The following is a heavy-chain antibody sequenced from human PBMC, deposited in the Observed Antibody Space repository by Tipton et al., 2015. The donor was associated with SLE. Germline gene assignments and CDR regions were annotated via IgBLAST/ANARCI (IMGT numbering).Heavy chain of an antibody. D-gene: IGHD2-15*01. CDR3: ARGGGYCSGGTCYSGRDWFDH. CDR1: GGTFSSNT. J-gene: IGHJ5*02. CDR2: IIPFLDFP. Sequence: QLVQSGAEVKKPGSSVKVSCKASGGTFSSNTITWVRQAPGQGLEWMGRIIPFLDFPNYAQRFQGRVTITADKSTSTAYMELSSLRSEDTAVYYCARGGGYCSGGTCYSGRDWFDHWGQGTLVTVSS. V-gene: IGHV1-69*09.